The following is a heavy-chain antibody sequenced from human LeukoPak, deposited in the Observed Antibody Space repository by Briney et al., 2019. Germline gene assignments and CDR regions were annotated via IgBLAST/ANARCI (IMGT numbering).Heavy chain of an antibody. Sequence: GGSLRLSCAVSGFTFSDHYMTWIRQAPGKGLEYISYLSNRGSDIFYADSVKGRISISRDNAKNSLYLQMNSLRVEDTAMYYCARGHWGLDYWGQGTLVTVSS. CDR1: GFTFSDHY. CDR3: ARGHWGLDY. J-gene: IGHJ4*02. CDR2: LSNRGSDI. V-gene: IGHV3-11*01. D-gene: IGHD7-27*01.